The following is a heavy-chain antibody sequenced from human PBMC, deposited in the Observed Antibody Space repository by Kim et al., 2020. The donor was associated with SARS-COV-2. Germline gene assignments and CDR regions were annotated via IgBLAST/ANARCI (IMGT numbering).Heavy chain of an antibody. CDR1: GFTFSSYG. CDR3: AKDSRRAQYGMDV. CDR2: IWYDGSNK. Sequence: GGSLRLSCAASGFTFSSYGMHWVRQAPGKGLEWVAVIWYDGSNKYYADSVKGRFTISRDNSKNTLYLQMNSLRAEDTAVYYCAKDSRRAQYGMDVWGQGTTVTVSS. V-gene: IGHV3-33*06. D-gene: IGHD2-2*01. J-gene: IGHJ6*02.